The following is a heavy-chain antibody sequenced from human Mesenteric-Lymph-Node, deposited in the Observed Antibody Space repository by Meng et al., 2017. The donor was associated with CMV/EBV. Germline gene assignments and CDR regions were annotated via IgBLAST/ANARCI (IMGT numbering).Heavy chain of an antibody. CDR3: ARVSSRWVFDY. J-gene: IGHJ4*02. CDR2: IGTAGDT. CDR1: GFTSSSYD. D-gene: IGHD4-23*01. V-gene: IGHV3-13*01. Sequence: GESLKISCAASGFTSSSYDMHWVRQATGKGLEWVSAIGTAGDTYYPGSVKGRFTISRENAKNSLYLQMNSLRAGDTAVYYCARVSSRWVFDYWGQGTLVTVSS.